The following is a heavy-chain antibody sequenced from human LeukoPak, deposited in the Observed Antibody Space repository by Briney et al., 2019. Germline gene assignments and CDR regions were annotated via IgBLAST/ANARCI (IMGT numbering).Heavy chain of an antibody. D-gene: IGHD3-22*01. CDR2: IKQDGSEK. Sequence: GGSLRLSCAASGFTFSSYAMSWVRQAPGKGLEWVANIKQDGSEKYYVDSVKGRFTISRDNAKNSLYLQMNSLRAEDTTVYYCARADLYPYYYDSSGPPTEYFQHWGQGTLVTVSS. J-gene: IGHJ1*01. CDR3: ARADLYPYYYDSSGPPTEYFQH. V-gene: IGHV3-7*01. CDR1: GFTFSSYA.